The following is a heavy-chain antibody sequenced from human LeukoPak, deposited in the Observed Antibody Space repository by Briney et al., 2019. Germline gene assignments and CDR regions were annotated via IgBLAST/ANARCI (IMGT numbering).Heavy chain of an antibody. Sequence: GGSLRLSCAASGFTFSGSAIHWVRQASGKGLEWVGQIRSEAKSYATAYAASVKGRFTISRDNAKNSLYLQMNSLRAEDTAVYYCARDYYYYDSGSYYTNIANWGQGTLVTVSS. CDR1: GFTFSGSA. CDR2: IRSEAKSYAT. D-gene: IGHD3-10*01. V-gene: IGHV3-73*01. CDR3: ARDYYYYDSGSYYTNIAN. J-gene: IGHJ4*02.